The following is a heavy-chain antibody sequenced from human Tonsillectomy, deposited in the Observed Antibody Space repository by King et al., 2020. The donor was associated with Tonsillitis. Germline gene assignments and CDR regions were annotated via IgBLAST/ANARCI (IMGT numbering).Heavy chain of an antibody. CDR3: ARVFSVRSGELSYPYYFDS. J-gene: IGHJ4*02. CDR1: GGSFSDYY. CDR2: ITHRGNT. D-gene: IGHD3-16*02. V-gene: IGHV4-34*01. Sequence: VQLQQWGAGLLKPSETLSLTCAVYGGSFSDYYWSWIRQTPGKGLEWIGEITHRGNTNYNPSLKSRVTISADTSKNQFSLKLTSVTAAVTAVYFCARVFSVRSGELSYPYYFDSWGQGTLVTVSS.